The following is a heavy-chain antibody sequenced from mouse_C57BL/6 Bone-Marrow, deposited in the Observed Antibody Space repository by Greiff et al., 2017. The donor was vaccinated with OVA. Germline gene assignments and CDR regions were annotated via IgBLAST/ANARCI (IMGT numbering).Heavy chain of an antibody. CDR3: ARWGSNYPYFDV. J-gene: IGHJ1*03. Sequence: QVQLQQPGAELVMPGASVKLSCKASGYTFTSYWMHWVKQRPGPGLEWIGEIDPSDSYTNYNQQFKGKSTLTVDKSSSTAYMQLSSLTSEDSAVDYCARWGSNYPYFDVWGTGTTVTVSS. V-gene: IGHV1-69*01. CDR2: IDPSDSYT. CDR1: GYTFTSYW. D-gene: IGHD2-5*01.